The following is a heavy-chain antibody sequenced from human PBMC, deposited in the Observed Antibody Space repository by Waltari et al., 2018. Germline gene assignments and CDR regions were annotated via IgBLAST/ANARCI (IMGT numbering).Heavy chain of an antibody. CDR2: MFNGGST. CDR3: ARHGYSGGWFDP. V-gene: IGHV4-39*01. J-gene: IGHJ5*02. CDR1: GASISSSNYY. Sequence: QLQLQESGPGLVKPSETLSLTCSVSGASISSSNYYWGWIRQPPGKGLEWIGSMFNGGSTYYNPSLKSRVTISVDTSKNQFSLRLNSVTAADTAIYYCARHGYSGGWFDPWGQGAWSPSPQ. D-gene: IGHD4-17*01.